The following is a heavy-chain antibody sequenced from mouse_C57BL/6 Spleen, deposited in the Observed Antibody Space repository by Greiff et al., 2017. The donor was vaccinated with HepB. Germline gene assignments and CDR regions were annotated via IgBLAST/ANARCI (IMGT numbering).Heavy chain of an antibody. CDR3: ARDNVRNRAWFAY. CDR1: GYTFTDYY. V-gene: IGHV1-77*01. Sequence: VQLQQSGAELVKPGASVKISCKASGYTFTDYYINWVKQRPGQGLEWLGKIGPGSGSTYYNEKFKGKATLTADKSSTTAYIQLSSLTSEESAVYCCARDNVRNRAWFAYWGQGTLVTVSA. D-gene: IGHD2-14*01. CDR2: IGPGSGST. J-gene: IGHJ3*01.